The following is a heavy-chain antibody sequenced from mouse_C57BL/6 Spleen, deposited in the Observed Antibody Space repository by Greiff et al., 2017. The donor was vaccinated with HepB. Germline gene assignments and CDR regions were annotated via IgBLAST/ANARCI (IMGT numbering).Heavy chain of an antibody. D-gene: IGHD1-1*01. J-gene: IGHJ2*01. CDR1: GYSITSGYY. CDR2: ISYDGSN. Sequence: EVQVVESGPGLVKPSQSLSLTCSVTGYSITSGYYWNWIRQFPGNKLEWMGYISYDGSNNYNPSLKNRISITRDTSKNQFFLKLNSVTTEDTATYYCATPYYGSYFDYWGQGTTLTVSS. CDR3: ATPYYGSYFDY. V-gene: IGHV3-6*01.